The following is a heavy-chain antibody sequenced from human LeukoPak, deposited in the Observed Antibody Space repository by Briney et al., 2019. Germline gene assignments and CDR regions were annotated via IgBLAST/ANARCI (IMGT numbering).Heavy chain of an antibody. Sequence: GGSLRLSCAASGFTFSSYAMSWVRQAPGKGLEWVSTIGGSGGATYYADSGKGRFTISRDNSKNTMYLQMNSLRAEDTAIYYCAKVTFLDYWGQGTLVTVSS. J-gene: IGHJ4*02. D-gene: IGHD1-14*01. CDR1: GFTFSSYA. CDR2: IGGSGGAT. CDR3: AKVTFLDY. V-gene: IGHV3-23*01.